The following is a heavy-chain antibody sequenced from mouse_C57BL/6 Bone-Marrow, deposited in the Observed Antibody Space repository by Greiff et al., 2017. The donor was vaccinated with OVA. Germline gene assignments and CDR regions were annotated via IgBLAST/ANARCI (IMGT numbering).Heavy chain of an antibody. Sequence: QVQLKQSGAELVRPGASVKLSCKASGYTFTDYYINWVKQRPGQGLEWIARIYPGSGNTYYHEKFKGKATLTAEKSSSTAYMQLSSLTSEDSAVYFCARNYGSLYWYFDVWGTGTTVTVSS. D-gene: IGHD1-1*01. CDR3: ARNYGSLYWYFDV. J-gene: IGHJ1*03. CDR1: GYTFTDYY. V-gene: IGHV1-76*01. CDR2: IYPGSGNT.